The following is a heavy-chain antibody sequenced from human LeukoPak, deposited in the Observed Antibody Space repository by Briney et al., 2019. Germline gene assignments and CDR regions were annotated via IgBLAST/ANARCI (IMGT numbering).Heavy chain of an antibody. CDR3: AKDLGTTGTPDY. CDR2: IRYDGSNK. V-gene: IGHV3-30*02. D-gene: IGHD1-1*01. J-gene: IGHJ4*02. Sequence: GGSLRLSCAASGFTFSSYGMHWVRQAPGKGLEWVAFIRYDGSNKYYADSVKGRFTISRDNSKNTLYLQMSSLRAEDTAVYYCAKDLGTTGTPDYWGQGTLVTVSS. CDR1: GFTFSSYG.